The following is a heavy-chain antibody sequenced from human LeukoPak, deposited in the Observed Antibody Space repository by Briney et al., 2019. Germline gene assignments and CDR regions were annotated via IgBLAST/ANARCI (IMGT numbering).Heavy chain of an antibody. V-gene: IGHV3-7*01. CDR2: IKNDGSEK. CDR1: GFTFSRYW. D-gene: IGHD1-26*01. Sequence: PGGSLRLSCAASGFTFSRYWMSWVRQAPGKGLEWVANIKNDGSEKNYVDSVKGQFTISRDNAQNSLYLQMNSLRAEDTATDYWYTGQYSGSTYYFDDWGQGTLVTVSS. J-gene: IGHJ4*02. CDR3: YTGQYSGSTYYFDD.